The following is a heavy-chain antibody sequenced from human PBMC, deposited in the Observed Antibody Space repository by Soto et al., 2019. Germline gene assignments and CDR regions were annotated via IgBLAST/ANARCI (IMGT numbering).Heavy chain of an antibody. V-gene: IGHV4-39*01. J-gene: IGHJ4*02. D-gene: IGHD3-3*01. CDR2: IYYSGST. CDR3: AGGDYDFWSGYHLFDY. Sequence: KPSETLSLTCTVSGGSISSSSYYWCWIRQPPWKGLEWIGSIYYSGSTYYNPSLKSRVTISVDTSKNQFSLKLSSVTAADTAVYYCAGGDYDFWSGYHLFDYWGQGXLVTVYS. CDR1: GGSISSSSYY.